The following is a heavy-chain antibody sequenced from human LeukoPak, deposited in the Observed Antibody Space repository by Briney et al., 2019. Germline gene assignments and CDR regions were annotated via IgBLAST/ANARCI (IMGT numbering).Heavy chain of an antibody. CDR2: IYYSGST. CDR3: ARDVYGDSWFDP. V-gene: IGHV4-59*12. Sequence: SETLSLTCTVSGGSISSYYWSWIRQPPGKGLEWIGYIYYSGSTNYNPSLKSRVTISVDTSKNQFSLKLSSVTAADPAVYYCARDVYGDSWFDPWGQGTLVTVSS. J-gene: IGHJ5*02. D-gene: IGHD4-17*01. CDR1: GGSISSYY.